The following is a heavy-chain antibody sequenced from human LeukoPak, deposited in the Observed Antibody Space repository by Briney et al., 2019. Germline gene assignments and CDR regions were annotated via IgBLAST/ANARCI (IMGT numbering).Heavy chain of an antibody. Sequence: SVKVSCKASGGSFSSYAISWVRQAPGQGLEWMGRIIPILGIANYAQKFQGRVTITADKSTSTAYMELSSLRSEDTAVYYCARDLVRYFVGWYFDLWGRGTLVTVSS. CDR1: GGSFSSYA. D-gene: IGHD3-9*01. CDR2: IIPILGIA. CDR3: ARDLVRYFVGWYFDL. J-gene: IGHJ2*01. V-gene: IGHV1-69*04.